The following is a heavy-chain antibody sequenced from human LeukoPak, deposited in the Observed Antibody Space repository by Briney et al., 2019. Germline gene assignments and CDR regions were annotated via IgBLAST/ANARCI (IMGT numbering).Heavy chain of an antibody. D-gene: IGHD3-10*01. J-gene: IGHJ4*02. CDR3: AREGSGSGVDY. CDR2: ISSSSSTI. CDR1: GFTFSSYS. V-gene: IGHV3-48*01. Sequence: PGGSLRLSCAASGFTFSSYSMNWVRQAPGKGLEWVSYISSSSSTIYYADSVKGRFTISGDNAKNSLYLQMNSLRAEDTAVYYCAREGSGSGVDYWGQGTLVTVSS.